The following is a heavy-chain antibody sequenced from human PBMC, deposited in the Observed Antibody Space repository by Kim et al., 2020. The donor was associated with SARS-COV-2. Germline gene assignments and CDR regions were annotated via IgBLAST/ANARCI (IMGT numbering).Heavy chain of an antibody. CDR3: ARHADY. Sequence: YSGSTYSTPSLKSRVTISVDTSKNQFSLNLNSVTAADTAVYYCARHADYWGQGTLVTVSS. J-gene: IGHJ4*02. CDR2: YSGST. V-gene: IGHV4-39*01.